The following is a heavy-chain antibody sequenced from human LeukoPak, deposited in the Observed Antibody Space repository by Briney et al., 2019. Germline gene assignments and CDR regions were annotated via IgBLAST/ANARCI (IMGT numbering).Heavy chain of an antibody. CDR1: GGSISSYY. CDR3: ARERYTIWRLFDP. CDR2: IYYSGST. J-gene: IGHJ5*02. V-gene: IGHV4-59*01. D-gene: IGHD3-16*02. Sequence: PSETLSLSCTVSGGSISSYYWRWIRQPPGKGLEWIGYIYYSGSTNYNPYLKRRVTISVDTSKNQFSLKLSSVTAADTAVYYCARERYTIWRLFDPWGQGTLFTVSS.